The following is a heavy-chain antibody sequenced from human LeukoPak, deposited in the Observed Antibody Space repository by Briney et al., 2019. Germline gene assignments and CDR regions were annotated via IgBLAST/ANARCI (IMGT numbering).Heavy chain of an antibody. CDR3: AREGQQDYDILTGYYGPFDY. V-gene: IGHV4-34*01. CDR2: INHSGST. CDR1: GGSFSGYY. Sequence: SETLSLTCAVYGGSFSGYYWSWIRQPPGKGLEWIGEINHSGSTNYNPSLKSRVTISVDTSKNQFSLKLSSVTAADTAVYYCAREGQQDYDILTGYYGPFDYWGQGTLVTVSS. J-gene: IGHJ4*02. D-gene: IGHD3-9*01.